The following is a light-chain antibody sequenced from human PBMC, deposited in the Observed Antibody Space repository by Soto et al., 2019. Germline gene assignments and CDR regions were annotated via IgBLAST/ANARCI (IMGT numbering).Light chain of an antibody. CDR1: RSNIGAGHD. V-gene: IGLV1-40*01. CDR3: QSYDSDFVV. Sequence: QSVLTQPPSVSGAPGQGVAISCTGSRSNIGAGHDVQWYQQLPGTAPKLLIYGNNNRPSGVPDRFSGSKSGASASLAITGLQAEDEADYYCQSYDSDFVVFGGGTKLTVL. J-gene: IGLJ2*01. CDR2: GNN.